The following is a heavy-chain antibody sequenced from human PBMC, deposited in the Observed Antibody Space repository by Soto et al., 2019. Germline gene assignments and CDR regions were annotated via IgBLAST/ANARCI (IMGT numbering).Heavy chain of an antibody. CDR1: GFTFSSYA. Sequence: GGSLRLSCAASGFTFSSYAMSWVRQAPGKGLEWVSAISGSGGSTYYADSVKGRFTISRDNSKNTLYLQMNSLRAEDTAVYYCAKDGLGYDSSGHHFDYWGQGTLVTVSS. D-gene: IGHD3-22*01. CDR2: ISGSGGST. V-gene: IGHV3-23*01. J-gene: IGHJ4*02. CDR3: AKDGLGYDSSGHHFDY.